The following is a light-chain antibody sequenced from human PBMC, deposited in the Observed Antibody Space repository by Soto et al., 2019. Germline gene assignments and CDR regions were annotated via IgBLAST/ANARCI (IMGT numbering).Light chain of an antibody. J-gene: IGLJ2*01. CDR2: DVT. Sequence: QSALTQPASVSGSPGQSITISCTGTSSDVGGYNYVSWYQQHPGKVPKLMIYDVTIRPSGVSDRFSGSKSGNTASLTISGLQAEDEADYYCSSYTSIDTLVFGGGTKLTVL. CDR1: SSDVGGYNY. V-gene: IGLV2-14*03. CDR3: SSYTSIDTLV.